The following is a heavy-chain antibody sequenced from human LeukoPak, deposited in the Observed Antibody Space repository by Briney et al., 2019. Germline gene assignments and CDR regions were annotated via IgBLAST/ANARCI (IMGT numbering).Heavy chain of an antibody. J-gene: IGHJ4*02. Sequence: PGGSLRLSCAASGFTFSSYGMHWVRQAPGEGLEWVAVISYDGSNKYYADSVKGRFTISRDNSKNTLYLQMNSLRAEDTAVYYCAKDRLSRFEYYFDYWGQGTLVTVSS. CDR2: ISYDGSNK. CDR3: AKDRLSRFEYYFDY. V-gene: IGHV3-30*18. D-gene: IGHD2/OR15-2a*01. CDR1: GFTFSSYG.